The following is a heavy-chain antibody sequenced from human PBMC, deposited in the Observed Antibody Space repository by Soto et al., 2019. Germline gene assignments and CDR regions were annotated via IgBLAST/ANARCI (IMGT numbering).Heavy chain of an antibody. J-gene: IGHJ4*02. CDR2: IIPIFGTA. Sequence: VKVSCTASGGTFSSYAISWVRQAPGQGLEWMGGIIPIFGTANYAQKFQGRVTITADESTSTAYMELSSLRSEDTAVYYCARVSSITNFSSYREHDYWGQGTLVTVSS. D-gene: IGHD3-3*01. CDR1: GGTFSSYA. CDR3: ARVSSITNFSSYREHDY. V-gene: IGHV1-69*13.